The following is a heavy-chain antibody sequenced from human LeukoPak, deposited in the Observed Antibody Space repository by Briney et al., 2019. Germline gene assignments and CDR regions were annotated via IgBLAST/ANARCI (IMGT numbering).Heavy chain of an antibody. CDR3: ARGAALVTHKYFDY. CDR2: IHSSGNT. V-gene: IGHV4-59*08. J-gene: IGHJ4*02. Sequence: SETLSLTCTVSDGSIREYYWSWIRQSPGKGLEWIGYIHSSGNTVYNPSLESRVTFSIGAPRNHFYLNMTSVTAADTAVYYCARGAALVTHKYFDYWGPGTLVTVSS. D-gene: IGHD5-18*01. CDR1: DGSIREYY.